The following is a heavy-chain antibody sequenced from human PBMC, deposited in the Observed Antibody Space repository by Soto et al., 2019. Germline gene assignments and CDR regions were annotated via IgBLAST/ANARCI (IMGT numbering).Heavy chain of an antibody. CDR1: GYTFTSYG. V-gene: IGHV1-69*04. D-gene: IGHD7-27*01. J-gene: IGHJ4*02. CDR2: IIPILFIA. Sequence: SVKVSCKASGYTFTSYGISLVRQAPVQVLELIVRIIPILFIANYSQKFQGRLTITWYRCTSTSCIELISLRSEDTAVYYCATDPATGDLNYWGQGTLVTVSS. CDR3: ATDPATGDLNY.